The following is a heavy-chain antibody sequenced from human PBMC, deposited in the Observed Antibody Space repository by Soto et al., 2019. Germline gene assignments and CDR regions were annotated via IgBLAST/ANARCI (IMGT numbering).Heavy chain of an antibody. J-gene: IGHJ6*03. CDR3: TRVGYSVGYYYMDV. CDR2: IRSKAYGGTT. Sequence: GGSLRLSCTPSGFTFGDYAMSWFRQAPGKGLEWVGFIRSKAYGGTTEYAASVKGRFTISRDDSKTIAYLQMNSLKTEDTAVYYCTRVGYSVGYYYMDVWGKGTTVTVSS. V-gene: IGHV3-49*03. CDR1: GFTFGDYA. D-gene: IGHD5-12*01.